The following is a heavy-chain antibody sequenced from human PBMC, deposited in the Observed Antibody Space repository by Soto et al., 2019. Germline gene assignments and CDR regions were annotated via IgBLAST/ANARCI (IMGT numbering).Heavy chain of an antibody. V-gene: IGHV2-5*02. CDR2: IYWDDDK. J-gene: IGHJ5*02. CDR1: GFSLTTRGVG. CDR3: AHIPNYYQYDWFDP. Sequence: QITLKESGPTLVKPTQTLTLTCTFSGFSLTTRGVGVGWIRQPPGKALECLALIYWDDDKRYSPSLQSRLSITKDTSKNPVVLTMTNVDPVGTATYYCAHIPNYYQYDWFDPWGQGTLVSVSS. D-gene: IGHD3-16*01.